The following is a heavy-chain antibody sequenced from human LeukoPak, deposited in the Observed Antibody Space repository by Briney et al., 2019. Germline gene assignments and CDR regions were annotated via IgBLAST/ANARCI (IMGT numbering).Heavy chain of an antibody. J-gene: IGHJ4*02. V-gene: IGHV3-74*01. D-gene: IGHD3-3*01. CDR3: ARDIYIRRDSWYDVRSLDN. Sequence: PGGSLRLSCEVSGFTFSSYWMHWVRQAPGKGPVWVSRINSDGSSTTYADSVKGRFTISRDNAKNTLYLQMNSLRAEDTAVYYCARDIYIRRDSWYDVRSLDNWGQGTLVTVSS. CDR2: INSDGSST. CDR1: GFTFSSYW.